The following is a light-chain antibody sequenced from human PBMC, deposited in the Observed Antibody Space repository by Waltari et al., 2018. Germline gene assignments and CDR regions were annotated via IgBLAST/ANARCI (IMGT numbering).Light chain of an antibody. V-gene: IGLV3-25*03. CDR1: ALSNQY. CDR3: QSADSSSPYVL. CDR2: KDN. J-gene: IGLJ2*01. Sequence: HVLTQLPSVLVSPGQTARIPCSGDALSNQYTFWYQQKAGQAPILGIYKDNERPSGIPERFSGSSSGTTVTLTISAVQAEDEADYYCQSADSSSPYVLFGGGTKLTVL.